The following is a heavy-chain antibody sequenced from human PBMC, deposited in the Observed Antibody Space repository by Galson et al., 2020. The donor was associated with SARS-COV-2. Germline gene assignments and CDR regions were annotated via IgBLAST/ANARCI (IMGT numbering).Heavy chain of an antibody. CDR2: IFPADSDT. CDR3: ARLRGGGHPAGWYGFDY. CDR1: GYTFTSYW. V-gene: IGHV5-51*01. J-gene: IGHJ4*02. D-gene: IGHD1-20*01. Sequence: GESLKISCKGSGYTFTSYWIVWVRQMPGEGLEWMGMIFPADSDTKYSPSFQGQVTISADWSLNTAYLEWDSLQKSDGAIYYCARLRGGGHPAGWYGFDYWGQGTLVTVPS.